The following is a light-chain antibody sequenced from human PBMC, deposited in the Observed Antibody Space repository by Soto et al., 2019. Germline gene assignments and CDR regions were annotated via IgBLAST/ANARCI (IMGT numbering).Light chain of an antibody. J-gene: IGLJ2*01. CDR3: SSYTSSSTLVV. Sequence: QSALTQPASVSGSPGQSITISCTGTSSDVGDYNYVSWYQQHPGKAPKLMIYDVSNRPSGVSNRFLGSKSGSTASLTISGLQADDEADYYCSSYTSSSTLVVFGGGTKLTVL. CDR2: DVS. CDR1: SSDVGDYNY. V-gene: IGLV2-14*03.